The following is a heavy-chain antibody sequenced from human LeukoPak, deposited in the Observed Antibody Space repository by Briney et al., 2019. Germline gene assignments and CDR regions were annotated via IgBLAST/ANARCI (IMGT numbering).Heavy chain of an antibody. V-gene: IGHV3-23*01. Sequence: GGSLRLSCVASGFTLRSYVMNWVRQTPGKGLEWVSSISGSGDSTFYADSVKGRFTISRDNSKNTLYLQMNSLRAEDTAVYYCAKGEYYYDSSGYVDWGQGTLVTVSS. CDR1: GFTLRSYV. J-gene: IGHJ4*02. CDR2: ISGSGDST. CDR3: AKGEYYYDSSGYVD. D-gene: IGHD3-22*01.